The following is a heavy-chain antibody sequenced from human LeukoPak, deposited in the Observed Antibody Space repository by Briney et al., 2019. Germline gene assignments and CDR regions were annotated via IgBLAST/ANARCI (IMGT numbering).Heavy chain of an antibody. CDR2: ISGSSSST. J-gene: IGHJ4*02. CDR1: GFTFSIYS. D-gene: IGHD4-23*01. Sequence: GGSLRLSCAASGFTFSIYSMNWVRQPPGKGLEWVSFISGSSSSTFYADPVKGRFTVSRDNAKNSLYLQMNSLRDEDTAVYYCARNPGGIGDYWGQGTLATVSS. CDR3: ARNPGGIGDY. V-gene: IGHV3-48*02.